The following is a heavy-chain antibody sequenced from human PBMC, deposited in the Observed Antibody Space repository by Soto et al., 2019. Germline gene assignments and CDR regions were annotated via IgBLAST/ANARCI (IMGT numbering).Heavy chain of an antibody. CDR2: ISYDGSNK. D-gene: IGHD1-26*01. Sequence: GGSLRLSCAASGFTFSSYGMHWVRQAPGKGLEWVAVISYDGSNKYYADSVKGRFTISRDNSKNTLYLQMNSLRAEDTAVYYCAKDFGWELLLGAFDIWGQGTMVTVSS. CDR3: AKDFGWELLLGAFDI. CDR1: GFTFSSYG. J-gene: IGHJ3*02. V-gene: IGHV3-30*18.